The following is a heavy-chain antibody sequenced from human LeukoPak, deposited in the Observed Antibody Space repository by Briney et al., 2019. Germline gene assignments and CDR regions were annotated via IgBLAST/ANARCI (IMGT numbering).Heavy chain of an antibody. Sequence: SGPTLFKPTPPLTLTFTFSGFSLSTSGVGGGWIRQPPVKALEWLTLSYWDDDKRYSPSLKSRLTITKDTSKNQVVLTMTNMDPVDTATYYCAHGYNLYFDYWGQGTLVTVSS. CDR1: GFSLSTSGVG. CDR3: AHGYNLYFDY. J-gene: IGHJ4*02. V-gene: IGHV2-5*02. CDR2: SYWDDDK. D-gene: IGHD5-24*01.